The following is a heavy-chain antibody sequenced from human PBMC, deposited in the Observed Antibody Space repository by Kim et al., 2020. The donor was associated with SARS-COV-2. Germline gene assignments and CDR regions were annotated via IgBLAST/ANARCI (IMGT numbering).Heavy chain of an antibody. CDR1: GFSLSTRGMC. CDR2: IDWDDDK. V-gene: IGHV2-70*01. J-gene: IGHJ4*02. Sequence: SGPTLVNPTQTLTLTCTFSGFSLSTRGMCVSWIRQPPGKALEWLAFIDWDDDKYYSTSLKTRLTISKDTSKNQVVLTMTNMDPVDTATYYCGRGIAVAGVRHFDYWGQGTLVTVSS. D-gene: IGHD6-19*01. CDR3: GRGIAVAGVRHFDY.